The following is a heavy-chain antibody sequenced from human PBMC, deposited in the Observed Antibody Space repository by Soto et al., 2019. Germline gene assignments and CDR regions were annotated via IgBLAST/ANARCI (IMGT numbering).Heavy chain of an antibody. CDR1: GGSISGYY. J-gene: IGHJ4*02. V-gene: IGHV4-59*12. Sequence: SETLSLTCTVSGGSISGYYWIWIRQPPGKGLEWIGHIYYTGSTNYNPSLKSRVTISVDTSKNQLSLKLSSVTAADTAVYYCARGTAFSGYDLDYWGQGTLVTVSS. CDR2: IYYTGST. CDR3: ARGTAFSGYDLDY. D-gene: IGHD3-22*01.